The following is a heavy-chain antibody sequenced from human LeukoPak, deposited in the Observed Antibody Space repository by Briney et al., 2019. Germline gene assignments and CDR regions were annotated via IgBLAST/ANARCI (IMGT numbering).Heavy chain of an antibody. D-gene: IGHD6-19*01. CDR2: IKQDGSEK. CDR1: GFTVSSYW. CDR3: AREDPVAGIGY. V-gene: IGHV3-7*01. Sequence: GGSLRLSCAASGFTVSSYWMSWVRQAPGKGLEWVANIKQDGSEKYYVDSVKGRFTISRDNAKNSLYLQMNSLRAEDTAVYYCAREDPVAGIGYWGQGTLVTVSS. J-gene: IGHJ4*02.